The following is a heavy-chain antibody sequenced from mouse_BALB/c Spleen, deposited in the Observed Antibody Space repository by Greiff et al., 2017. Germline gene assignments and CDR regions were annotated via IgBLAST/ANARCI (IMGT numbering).Heavy chain of an antibody. J-gene: IGHJ3*01. D-gene: IGHD4-1*01. CDR3: ARHGLGAWFAY. Sequence: DVQLVESGGGLVKPGGSLKLSCAASGFTFSSYAMSWVRQTPEKRLEWVATISSGGSYTYYPDSVKGRFTISRDNAKNTLYLQMSSLRSEDTAMYYCARHGLGAWFAYWGQGTLVTVSA. CDR1: GFTFSSYA. V-gene: IGHV5-9-3*01. CDR2: ISSGGSYT.